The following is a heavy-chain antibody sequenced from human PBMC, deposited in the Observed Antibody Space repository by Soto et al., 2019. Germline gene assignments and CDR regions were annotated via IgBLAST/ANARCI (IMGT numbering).Heavy chain of an antibody. Sequence: EVQLLESGGGLVQPGGSLRLSCAASGFTFSSYAMSWVRQAPGKGLEWVSAISGSGGSTYYADSVKGRFTISRDNSKNTLYLQMNSLRAEDTAVYYCAKDFYLESPYHWNELFDYWGQGTLVTVSS. J-gene: IGHJ4*02. V-gene: IGHV3-23*01. CDR2: ISGSGGST. CDR3: AKDFYLESPYHWNELFDY. D-gene: IGHD1-1*01. CDR1: GFTFSSYA.